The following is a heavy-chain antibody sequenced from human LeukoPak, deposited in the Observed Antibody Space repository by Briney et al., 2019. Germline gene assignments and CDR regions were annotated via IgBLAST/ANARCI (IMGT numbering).Heavy chain of an antibody. V-gene: IGHV4-59*01. Sequence: PSETLSLTCTVSGGSISSYYWSWIRQPPGKGLEWIGYIYYSGSTNYNPSLKSRVTISVDTSKYQFSLKLSSVTAADTAVYYCARVGIFGVVNDAFDIWGQGTMVTVSS. D-gene: IGHD3-3*01. J-gene: IGHJ3*02. CDR1: GGSISSYY. CDR3: ARVGIFGVVNDAFDI. CDR2: IYYSGST.